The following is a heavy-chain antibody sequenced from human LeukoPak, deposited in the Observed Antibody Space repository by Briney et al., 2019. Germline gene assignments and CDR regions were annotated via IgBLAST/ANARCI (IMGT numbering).Heavy chain of an antibody. V-gene: IGHV4-4*07. D-gene: IGHD6-13*01. Sequence: SETLSLTCTVSGGSISSYYWSWIRQPAGKGLEWIGRIYTSGSTYYNPSLKSRVTISVDTSKNQFSLKLSSVTAADTAVYYCARSGYTTRRHAAFDIWGQGTMVAVSS. J-gene: IGHJ3*02. CDR3: ARSGYTTRRHAAFDI. CDR1: GGSISSYY. CDR2: IYTSGST.